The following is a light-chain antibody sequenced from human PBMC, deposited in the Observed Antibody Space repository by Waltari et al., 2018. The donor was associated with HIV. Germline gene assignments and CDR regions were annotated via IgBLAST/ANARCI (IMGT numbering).Light chain of an antibody. CDR1: FRDVGGYNF. CDR3: CSYAGSFTLL. J-gene: IGLJ3*02. Sequence: QSALTQPRSVSGSPGPSVNISCSGTFRDVGGYNFVSWYQQHSGQAPKLVIFVVNKPTAGVPDRFAGFKSGNTASLTVSGLQAEDEADYFCCSYAGSFTLLFGGGTSLAVL. CDR2: VVN. V-gene: IGLV2-11*01.